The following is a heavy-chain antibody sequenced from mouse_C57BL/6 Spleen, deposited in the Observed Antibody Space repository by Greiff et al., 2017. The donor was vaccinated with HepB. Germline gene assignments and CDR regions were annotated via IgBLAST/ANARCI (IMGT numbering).Heavy chain of an antibody. D-gene: IGHD2-5*01. CDR1: GFTFNTYA. CDR2: IRSKSSNYAT. J-gene: IGHJ4*01. Sequence: GGGLVQPKGSLKLSCAASGFTFNTYAMHWVRQAPGKGLEWVARIRSKSSNYATYYADSVKDRFTISRDDSQSMLYLQMNNLKTEDTAMYYCVSESGYYSNYNYAMDYWGQGTSVTVSS. V-gene: IGHV10-3*01. CDR3: VSESGYYSNYNYAMDY.